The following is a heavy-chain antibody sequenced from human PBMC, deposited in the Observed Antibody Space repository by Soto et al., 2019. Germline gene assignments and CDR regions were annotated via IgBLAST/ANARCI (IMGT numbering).Heavy chain of an antibody. Sequence: QVQLVQSGAEVKKPGASVKVSCKASGYTFTSYDINWVRQATGQGLEWMGWMNPNSGNTGYAQKFQGRVTMTRNTSISTAYMELSSLRSEDTAVYYCARGPYSSSWYYYCGMDVWGQGTTVTVSS. D-gene: IGHD6-13*01. CDR3: ARGPYSSSWYYYCGMDV. CDR2: MNPNSGNT. CDR1: GYTFTSYD. V-gene: IGHV1-8*01. J-gene: IGHJ6*02.